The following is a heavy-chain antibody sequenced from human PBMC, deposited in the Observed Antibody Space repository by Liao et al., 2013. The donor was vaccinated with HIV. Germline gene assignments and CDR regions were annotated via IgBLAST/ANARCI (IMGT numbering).Heavy chain of an antibody. CDR2: IYYSGST. Sequence: QVQLQQWGAGLLKPSETLSLTCAVYGGSFSSYYWSWIRQPPGKGLEWIGYIYYSGSTNYNPSLKSRVTISVDTSKNQFSLKLSSVTAADTAVYYCARDLLDYDFWSGLNDAFDIWGQGTMVTVSS. V-gene: IGHV4-34*11. J-gene: IGHJ3*02. CDR1: GGSFSSYY. CDR3: ARDLLDYDFWSGLNDAFDI. D-gene: IGHD3-3*01.